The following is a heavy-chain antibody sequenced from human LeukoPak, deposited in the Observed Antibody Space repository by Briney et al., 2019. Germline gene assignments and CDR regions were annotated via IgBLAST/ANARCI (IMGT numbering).Heavy chain of an antibody. CDR3: ARAPRYCSGGSCYSDY. D-gene: IGHD2-15*01. J-gene: IGHJ4*02. CDR1: GFTFSSYS. CDR2: ISSSSSYI. V-gene: IGHV3-21*01. Sequence: GGSLRLSCAASGFTFSSYSMNWVRQAPGKGLEWVSSISSSSSYIYYADSVKGRFTISRDNAKNSLYLQMNSLRAEDTAVYYCARAPRYCSGGSCYSDYWGQGTLVTVSS.